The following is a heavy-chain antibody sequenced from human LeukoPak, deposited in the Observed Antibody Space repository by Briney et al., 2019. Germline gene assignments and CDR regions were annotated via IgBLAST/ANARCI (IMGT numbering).Heavy chain of an antibody. CDR2: ISAYNGNT. V-gene: IGHV1-18*01. CDR3: ARGGEYSSSSFYYYYYGMDV. D-gene: IGHD6-6*01. J-gene: IGHJ6*02. Sequence: GASVKVSCTASGYTFTSYGISWVRQAPGQGLEWMGWISAYNGNTNYAQKLQGRVTMTTDTSTSTAYMELRSLRSDDTAVYYCARGGEYSSSSFYYYYYGMDVWGQGTTVTVSS. CDR1: GYTFTSYG.